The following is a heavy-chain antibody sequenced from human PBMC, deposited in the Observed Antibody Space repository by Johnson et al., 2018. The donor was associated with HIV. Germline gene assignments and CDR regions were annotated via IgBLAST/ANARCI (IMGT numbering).Heavy chain of an antibody. CDR1: GFTFSSFG. D-gene: IGHD3-16*01. Sequence: QVQLVESGGGVVQPGRSLRLSCAASGFTFSSFGMHWVRQAPGKGLEWVAVVSDHGRTTYFADSVKGRFTISRDNSKNTLYLQMNSLRAEDTAVYYCASLGLDLLVKAPLSVVFDAFDIWGQGTMVTVSS. V-gene: IGHV3-30*03. CDR2: VSDHGRTT. J-gene: IGHJ3*02. CDR3: ASLGLDLLVKAPLSVVFDAFDI.